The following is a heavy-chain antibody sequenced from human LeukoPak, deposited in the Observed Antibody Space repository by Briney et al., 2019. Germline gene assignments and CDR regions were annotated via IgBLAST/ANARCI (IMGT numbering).Heavy chain of an antibody. CDR1: EFPFSDSW. CDR3: AGGNSMNV. CDR2: IKKDGSGI. J-gene: IGHJ6*04. D-gene: IGHD1/OR15-1a*01. Sequence: PGGSLRLSCAVFEFPFSDSWMYWVRQAPGKGLEGVANIKKDGSGISYVDSVQGRFIISRDNAKNPLYLQMNSLRVEDTAVYFCAGGNSMNVWGKGTAVTVSS. V-gene: IGHV3-7*03.